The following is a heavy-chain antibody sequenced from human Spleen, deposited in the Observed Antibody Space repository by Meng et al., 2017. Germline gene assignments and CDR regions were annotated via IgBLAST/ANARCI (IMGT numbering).Heavy chain of an antibody. D-gene: IGHD2-2*01. CDR3: AKGARYAMGSYFDY. V-gene: IGHV3-9*01. CDR2: ISWNSGTI. Sequence: GGSLRLSCAASGFTFDDSTMHWVRQAPGKGLEWVSGISWNSGTIAYADSVKGRFTISRDNAKNSLHLQMNSLRAEDTALYYCAKGARYAMGSYFDYWGQGTLVTVSS. CDR1: GFTFDDST. J-gene: IGHJ4*02.